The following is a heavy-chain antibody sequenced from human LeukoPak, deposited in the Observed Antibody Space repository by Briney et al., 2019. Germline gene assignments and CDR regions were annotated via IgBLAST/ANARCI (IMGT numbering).Heavy chain of an antibody. CDR1: GFTFSSYW. J-gene: IGHJ3*02. CDR3: VREAPLRLYDLDAFDM. V-gene: IGHV3-48*01. CDR2: VSTNMIIQ. D-gene: IGHD3-3*01. Sequence: PGGSLRLSCAASGFTFSSYWMSWVRQAPGKGLEWISYVSTNMIIQHYADSVNGRFTISRDNVKNSVSLQMNSLRVEDTAIYYCVREAPLRLYDLDAFDMWGQGTMVTVSS.